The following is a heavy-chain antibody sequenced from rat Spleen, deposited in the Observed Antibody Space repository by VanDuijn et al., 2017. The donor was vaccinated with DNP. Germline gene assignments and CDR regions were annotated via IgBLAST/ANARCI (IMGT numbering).Heavy chain of an antibody. CDR2: ITTSATP. Sequence: EVQLVESGGGSVQPGRSLKLSCAASGFTFSDYYMAWVRQAPTQGLEWIAAITTSATPYFRDSVKGRFTISRDNAKSCLYLHMNSLKSEDTATYYCARQRVMYTTATGFAYWGQGTLVTVSS. CDR3: ARQRVMYTTATGFAY. J-gene: IGHJ3*01. CDR1: GFTFSDYY. V-gene: IGHV5-25*01. D-gene: IGHD1-6*01.